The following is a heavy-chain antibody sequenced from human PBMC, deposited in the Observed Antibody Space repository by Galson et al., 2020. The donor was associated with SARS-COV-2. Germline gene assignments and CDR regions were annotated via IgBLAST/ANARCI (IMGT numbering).Heavy chain of an antibody. J-gene: IGHJ4*02. V-gene: IGHV3-7*01. Sequence: GGSLRLSCAVSAFTFTKSWMTWVRQAPGKGLEWVANINKDGSEKYYVDFVKGRFTISRDNAHNSLYLQMNSLRAEDTAVYYCARGGYDSSWYWRVWGRGTLVTVSS. CDR1: AFTFTKSW. D-gene: IGHD3-22*01. CDR3: ARGGYDSSWYWRV. CDR2: INKDGSEK.